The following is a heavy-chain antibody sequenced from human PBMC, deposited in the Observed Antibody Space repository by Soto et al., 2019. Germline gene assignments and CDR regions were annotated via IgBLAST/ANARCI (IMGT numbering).Heavy chain of an antibody. CDR3: ARVGPPVDY. J-gene: IGHJ4*02. CDR2: ISSSSSDT. Sequence: QVQLVESGGGLVKPGGSLRLSCAASGFTVSDYYMSWIRQAPGTGMEWVSYISSSSSDTNYADSVKGRFTISRDNAKNSLSLQMNSLRAEYPAVYYCARVGPPVDYWGPGTLVTVSS. V-gene: IGHV3-11*05. CDR1: GFTVSDYY.